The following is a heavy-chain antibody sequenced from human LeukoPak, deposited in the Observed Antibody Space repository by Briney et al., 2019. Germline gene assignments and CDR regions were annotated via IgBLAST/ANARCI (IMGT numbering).Heavy chain of an antibody. CDR1: GYSFTTYW. CDR2: IYPGDSDA. CDR3: ARQGRIVVVTTTHDAFDI. Sequence: GESLKISCTGFGYSFTTYWIGWVRQMPGEGLEWMGIIYPGDSDARYSPSLQGQVTISVDKSISTAYLQRSSLKASDTAMYYCARQGRIVVVTTTHDAFDIWGQGTMVTVSS. J-gene: IGHJ3*02. V-gene: IGHV5-51*01. D-gene: IGHD2-21*02.